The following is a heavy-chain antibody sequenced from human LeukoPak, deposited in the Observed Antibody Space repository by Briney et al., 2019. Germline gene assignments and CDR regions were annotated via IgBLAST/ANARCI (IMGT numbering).Heavy chain of an antibody. Sequence: SETLSLTCAVYGGSFSGYYWSWIRQPPGKGLEWIGEINHSGSTNYNPSLKSRVTISVDTSKNQFSLKLSSVTAADTAVYYCARDLDTAMDVWGKGTTVTVSS. CDR1: GGSFSGYY. V-gene: IGHV4-34*01. D-gene: IGHD5-18*01. CDR3: ARDLDTAMDV. CDR2: INHSGST. J-gene: IGHJ6*04.